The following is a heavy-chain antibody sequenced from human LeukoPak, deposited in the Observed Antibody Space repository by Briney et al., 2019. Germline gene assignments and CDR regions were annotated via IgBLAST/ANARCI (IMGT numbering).Heavy chain of an antibody. Sequence: SVKLSCKASGGPFSSYAISWVRQAPGQGLEWMGRIILILGIATYVQKFRGRVTITADKSTSTAYVELSSLRSEDTAVYYCARDRPGSSWPKANWFDPWGRETLVSVSS. CDR1: GGPFSSYA. D-gene: IGHD6-13*01. CDR3: ARDRPGSSWPKANWFDP. J-gene: IGHJ5*02. CDR2: IILILGIA. V-gene: IGHV1-69*04.